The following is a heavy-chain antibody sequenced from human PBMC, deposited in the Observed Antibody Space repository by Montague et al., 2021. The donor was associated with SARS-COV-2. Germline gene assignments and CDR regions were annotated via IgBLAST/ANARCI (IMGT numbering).Heavy chain of an antibody. V-gene: IGHV4-59*11. CDR2: IYYSGTT. Sequence: SETLSLTCSVSGGSIRSRYWSWIRQPPGKGLEWIGYIYYSGTTNXNPSLKSRVTISVDTSKNQFSLKLSSVTAADTAVFYCARTRLDYNDYVFDYWGQGILVTVSS. J-gene: IGHJ4*02. CDR1: GGSIRSRY. D-gene: IGHD4-11*01. CDR3: ARTRLDYNDYVFDY.